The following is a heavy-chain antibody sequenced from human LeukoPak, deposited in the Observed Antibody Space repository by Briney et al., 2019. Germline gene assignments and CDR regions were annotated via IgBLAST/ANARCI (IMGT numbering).Heavy chain of an antibody. D-gene: IGHD3-22*01. CDR2: ISWNSGSI. Sequence: TGGSLRLSCAASGFTFDDYAMHWVRQAPGKGLEWVSGISWNSGSIGYADSVKGRFTISRDNAKNSLYLQMNSLRAEDMALYYCAKSRSEGHPYYYDSSGYSDAFDIWGQGTMVTVSS. V-gene: IGHV3-9*03. CDR3: AKSRSEGHPYYYDSSGYSDAFDI. J-gene: IGHJ3*02. CDR1: GFTFDDYA.